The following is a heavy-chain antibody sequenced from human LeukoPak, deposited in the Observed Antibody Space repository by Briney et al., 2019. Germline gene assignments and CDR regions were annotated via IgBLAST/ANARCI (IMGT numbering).Heavy chain of an antibody. Sequence: SETLSLTCAVYGGSFSGYYWSWIRQPPGKGLEWIGEINHSGSTNYNPSLKSRVTISVDTSKNQFSLKVSSVTAADTAVYYCARGRYNYALEDYFDYWGQGTLVTVSS. V-gene: IGHV4-34*01. CDR1: GGSFSGYY. J-gene: IGHJ4*02. CDR3: ARGRYNYALEDYFDY. D-gene: IGHD5-18*01. CDR2: INHSGST.